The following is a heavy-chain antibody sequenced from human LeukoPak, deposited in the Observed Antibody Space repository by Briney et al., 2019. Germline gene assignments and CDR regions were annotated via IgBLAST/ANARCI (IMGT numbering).Heavy chain of an antibody. D-gene: IGHD3-10*01. V-gene: IGHV4-34*01. CDR3: ARRVRGVNHWFDP. J-gene: IGHJ5*02. CDR2: INHSGST. CDR1: GGSFSGYY. Sequence: PSETLSLTCAVYGGSFSGYYWSWIRQPPGKGLEWIGEINHSGSTNYNPSLKGRVTISVDTSKNQFSLKLSSVTAADTAVYYCARRVRGVNHWFDPWGQGTLVTVSS.